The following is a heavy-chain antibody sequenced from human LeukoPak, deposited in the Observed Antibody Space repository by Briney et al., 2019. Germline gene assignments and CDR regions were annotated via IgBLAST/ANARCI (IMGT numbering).Heavy chain of an antibody. CDR2: INQDGSEK. Sequence: GGSLRLSCAASVFTFSSHWMSWVRQAPGKGLEWVANINQDGSEKYYVDSVKGRFTISRDNAKNSLFLQMNSLRTEDTAVYYCARVHGSGAFDYWGQGTLVTVSS. CDR3: ARVHGSGAFDY. J-gene: IGHJ4*02. V-gene: IGHV3-7*03. CDR1: VFTFSSHW. D-gene: IGHD3-10*01.